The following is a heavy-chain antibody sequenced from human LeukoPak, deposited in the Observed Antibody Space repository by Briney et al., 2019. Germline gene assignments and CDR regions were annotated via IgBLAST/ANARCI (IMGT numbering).Heavy chain of an antibody. J-gene: IGHJ4*02. V-gene: IGHV4-34*01. CDR2: INHSGSA. CDR3: ARSPPRGDCSGSASHYNR. D-gene: IGHD3-10*01. Sequence: SETLSLTCAVHGGSFTAYYWIWVRQPPGKGLEWIGEINHSGSANYNPSLKSRVTISVDASKNQFSLRLRSVTAADTAVYFGARSPPRGDCSGSASHYNRWGPGTLVTVSS. CDR1: GGSFTAYY.